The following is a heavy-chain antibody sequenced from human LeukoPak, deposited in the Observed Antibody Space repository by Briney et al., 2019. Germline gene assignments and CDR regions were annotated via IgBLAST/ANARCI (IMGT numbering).Heavy chain of an antibody. CDR3: VRSPTYYNMDV. J-gene: IGHJ6*03. CDR1: GFTFSNYV. Sequence: GESLTLSCAASGFTFSNYVIHWVRQAPGKGLEWLAVISYDGTNKYYADFVKGRFTISRDHSQSTVDLQMNTLGGADTALYYCVRSPTYYNMDVWGKGTTVTVSS. CDR2: ISYDGTNK. V-gene: IGHV3-30*03.